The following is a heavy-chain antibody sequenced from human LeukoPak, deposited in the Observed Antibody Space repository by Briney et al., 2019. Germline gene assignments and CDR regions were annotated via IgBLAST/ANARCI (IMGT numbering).Heavy chain of an antibody. V-gene: IGHV4-30-2*01. J-gene: IGHJ5*02. CDR1: GGSISSGGYS. D-gene: IGHD5-18*01. CDR2: IYHSGST. CDR3: ARTGYTYAGYNWFDP. Sequence: SETLSLTCAVSGGSISSGGYSWSWIRQPPGKGLEWIGYIYHSGSTYYNPSLKSRVTISVDRSKKQFTLKLSSVTAADTAVHYCARTGYTYAGYNWFDPWGQGTLVTVSS.